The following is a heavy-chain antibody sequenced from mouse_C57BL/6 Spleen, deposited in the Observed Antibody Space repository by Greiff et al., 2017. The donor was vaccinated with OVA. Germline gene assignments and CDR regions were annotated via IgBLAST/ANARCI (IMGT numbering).Heavy chain of an antibody. CDR1: GYTFTSYW. CDR2: LDPSDSYT. J-gene: IGHJ4*01. Sequence: VQLQQPGAELVKPGASVKLSCKASGYTFTSYWMQWVQQRPGQGLEWIGELDPSDSYTNYNQKFKGKATLTVDTSSSTAYMQLSSLTSEDSAVYYCARGYGTAYYYAMDYWGQGTSVTVSS. V-gene: IGHV1-50*01. CDR3: ARGYGTAYYYAMDY. D-gene: IGHD2-1*01.